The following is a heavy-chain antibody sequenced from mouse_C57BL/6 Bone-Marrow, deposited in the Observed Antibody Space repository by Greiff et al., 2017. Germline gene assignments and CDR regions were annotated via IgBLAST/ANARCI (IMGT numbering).Heavy chain of an antibody. CDR3: ARDQGGPYFDY. CDR2: ISDGGSYT. V-gene: IGHV5-4*01. CDR1: GFTFSSYA. D-gene: IGHD3-2*02. J-gene: IGHJ2*01. Sequence: DVHLVESGGGLVKPGGSLKLSCAASGFTFSSYAMSWVRQTPEKRLEWVATISDGGSYTYYPDNVKGRFTISRDNAKNNLYLQMSHLKSEDTAMYYCARDQGGPYFDYWGQGTTLTVSS.